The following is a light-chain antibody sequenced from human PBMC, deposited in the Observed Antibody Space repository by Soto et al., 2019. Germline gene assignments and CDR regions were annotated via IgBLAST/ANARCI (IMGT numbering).Light chain of an antibody. V-gene: IGLV2-14*02. J-gene: IGLJ1*01. CDR1: SSDVGAYNL. Sequence: QSALTQPAAVSGSPEQSITISCTGTSSDVGAYNLVSWYQQHPGKAPRLIIYEVAIRPSGVSNRFSGSKSGNTASLTISGLQAEDEADYFCNSYTSGSTYVFGGGTKLTVL. CDR2: EVA. CDR3: NSYTSGSTYV.